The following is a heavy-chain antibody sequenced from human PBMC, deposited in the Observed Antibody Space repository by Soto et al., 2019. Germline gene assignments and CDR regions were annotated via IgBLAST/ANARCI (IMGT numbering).Heavy chain of an antibody. J-gene: IGHJ5*01. CDR1: GGTLTSFA. Sequence: QLVQSGAEVRKPGSSVKVSCTASGGTLTSFAVSWVRQAPGQGLEWMGGVIASVGSTKFAQRVQGSLMITADDSANSAFMELRSLKSEDTAIYYCAARGRVTINEFDFWGQGTLVTVSS. CDR3: AARGRVTINEFDF. D-gene: IGHD1-1*01. V-gene: IGHV1-69*01. CDR2: VIASVGST.